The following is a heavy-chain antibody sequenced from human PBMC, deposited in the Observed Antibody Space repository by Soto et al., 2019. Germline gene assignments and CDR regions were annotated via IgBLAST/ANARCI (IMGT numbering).Heavy chain of an antibody. J-gene: IGHJ4*02. D-gene: IGHD6-19*01. V-gene: IGHV4-39*01. CDR1: GGSISSSGYN. CDR3: AKGGRQWLVTSDFNY. CDR2: GGST. Sequence: SETLSLTCTVSGGSISSSGYNWGWIRQPPGKGLEWIGSGGSTYYADSVKGRFTISRDSSKNTVSLEMTSLRAEDTAVYYCAKGGRQWLVTSDFNYWGQGALVTVSS.